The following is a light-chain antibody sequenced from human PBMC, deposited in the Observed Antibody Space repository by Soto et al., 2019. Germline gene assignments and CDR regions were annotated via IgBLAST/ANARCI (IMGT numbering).Light chain of an antibody. Sequence: QSVLTQPPSVSAAPGQKVTISCSGSSANIGNNYVSWYQQLPGTAPKLVIYDSDKRPSDIPDRFSASKSGTSATLDITGLQTGDEADYYCGAWDSSLSVVVFGGGTKLTVL. CDR2: DSD. CDR3: GAWDSSLSVVV. J-gene: IGLJ2*01. CDR1: SANIGNNY. V-gene: IGLV1-51*01.